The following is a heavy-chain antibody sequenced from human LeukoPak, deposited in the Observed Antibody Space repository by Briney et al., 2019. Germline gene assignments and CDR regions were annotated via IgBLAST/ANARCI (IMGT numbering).Heavy chain of an antibody. CDR3: AEDAQRGFDYSNSLEK. CDR2: IWSDGSNK. J-gene: IGHJ4*02. V-gene: IGHV3-33*06. Sequence: GGSLRLSCAASGFTFNHYGMHWVRQAPGKGLEWVAVIWSDGSNKFYAASVRGRFTISREDSRKTVYLQMDSLTAEDTAVYYCAEDAQRGFDYSNSLEKWGQGTLVTVSS. CDR1: GFTFNHYG. D-gene: IGHD4-11*01.